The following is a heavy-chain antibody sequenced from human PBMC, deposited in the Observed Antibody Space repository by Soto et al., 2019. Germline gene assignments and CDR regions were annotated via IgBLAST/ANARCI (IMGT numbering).Heavy chain of an antibody. CDR3: ARVSGRLERHADLDY. D-gene: IGHD1-1*01. Sequence: EVQLVESGGGLVKPGGSLRLSCAASGFTFSSYSMNWVRQAPGKGLEWVSSISPITSYMYSAYSLRVRFTISRDNARNTLYLQMNSLRADDTAVYCCARVSGRLERHADLDYWGQGKRVTVPS. CDR2: ISPITSYM. V-gene: IGHV3-21*01. J-gene: IGHJ4*02. CDR1: GFTFSSYS.